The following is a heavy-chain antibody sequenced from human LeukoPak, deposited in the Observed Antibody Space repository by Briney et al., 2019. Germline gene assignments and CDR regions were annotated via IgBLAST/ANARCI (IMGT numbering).Heavy chain of an antibody. Sequence: ASVKVSCKASGYTFASYGISWVRQAPGQGPEWMGWISAYNGNTNYAQKLQGRVTMTTDTSTSTAYMELRSLRSDDTAVYYCARDLWFGEHWFDPWGQGTLVTVSS. V-gene: IGHV1-18*04. CDR1: GYTFASYG. CDR2: ISAYNGNT. J-gene: IGHJ5*02. D-gene: IGHD3-10*01. CDR3: ARDLWFGEHWFDP.